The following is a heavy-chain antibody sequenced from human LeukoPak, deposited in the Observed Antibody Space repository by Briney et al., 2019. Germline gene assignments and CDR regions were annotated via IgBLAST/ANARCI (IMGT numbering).Heavy chain of an antibody. CDR1: GDSTNSYG. CDR3: ANVAKGRYFFYYMDA. J-gene: IGHJ6*03. CDR2: ISPYSAYT. Sequence: ASVKVSCKASGDSTNSYGVAWVRQAPGQGLEWIGWISPYSAYTKYADALQGRVTMTIDTSTTTSYMELRSLRSDDTAVYFCANVAKGRYFFYYMDAWGKGTTVTVS. V-gene: IGHV1-18*04.